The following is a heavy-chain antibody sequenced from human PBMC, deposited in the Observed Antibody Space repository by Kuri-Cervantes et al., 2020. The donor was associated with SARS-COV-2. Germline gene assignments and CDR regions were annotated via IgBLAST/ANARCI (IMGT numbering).Heavy chain of an antibody. D-gene: IGHD6-6*01. CDR2: VFYSGST. V-gene: IGHV4-59*01. J-gene: IGHJ3*02. CDR3: AQYSSSYLNDAFDI. CDR1: GGTINSYY. Sequence: ESLKISCTVSGGTINSYYWGWIRQPPGKGLEWIGYVFYSGSTNYNPSLKSRVSISVDTSKNQFSLKLSSVTAADTAVYYCAQYSSSYLNDAFDIWGQGTMVTVSS.